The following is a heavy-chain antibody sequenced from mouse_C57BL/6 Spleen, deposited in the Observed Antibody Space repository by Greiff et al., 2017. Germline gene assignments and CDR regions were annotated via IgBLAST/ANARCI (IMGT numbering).Heavy chain of an antibody. CDR2: IYPGSGNT. CDR1: GYTFTDYC. D-gene: IGHD3-3*01. J-gene: IGHJ3*01. V-gene: IGHV1-76*01. CDR3: ARSGDSSAWFAD. Sequence: QVQLQQSGAELVKPGASVKLSCKASGYTFTDYCINWVKQRPGQGLEWIARIYPGSGNTYYNEKFKGKATLTAEKSSSTAYMQLSSLTSEDSAVYFRARSGDSSAWFADWGQGTLVTVAA.